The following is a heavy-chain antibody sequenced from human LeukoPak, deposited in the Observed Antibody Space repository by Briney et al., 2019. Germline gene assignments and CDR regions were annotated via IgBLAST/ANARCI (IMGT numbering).Heavy chain of an antibody. D-gene: IGHD2-2*01. CDR1: GGTFSSYT. J-gene: IGHJ6*03. CDR3: ARVVPAAPDAYYYYYMDV. V-gene: IGHV1-69*02. Sequence: KISCKASGGTFSSYTISWVRQAPGQGLEWMGRIIPILGIANYAQKFQGRVTITADKSTSTAYMELSSLRSEDTAVYYCARVVPAAPDAYYYYYMDVWGKGTTVTVSS. CDR2: IIPILGIA.